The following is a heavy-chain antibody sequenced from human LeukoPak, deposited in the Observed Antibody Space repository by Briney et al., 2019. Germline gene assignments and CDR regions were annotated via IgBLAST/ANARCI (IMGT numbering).Heavy chain of an antibody. CDR3: ARRLWETTDFDY. D-gene: IGHD2-21*01. CDR1: GFTFSNAW. Sequence: GGSLRLSCAASGFTFSNAWMSWVRQAPGKGLEWVANIKQDGSEKYYVDSVKGRFTISRDNAMNSLPLQMNSLRAEDTAVYYCARRLWETTDFDYWGQGTLVTVSS. V-gene: IGHV3-7*01. J-gene: IGHJ4*02. CDR2: IKQDGSEK.